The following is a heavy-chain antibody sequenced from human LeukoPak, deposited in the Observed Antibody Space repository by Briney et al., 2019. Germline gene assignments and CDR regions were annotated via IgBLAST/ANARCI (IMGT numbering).Heavy chain of an antibody. CDR3: ARVSKYSSSWFNYFDY. CDR1: GGSFSGYY. J-gene: IGHJ4*02. D-gene: IGHD6-13*01. V-gene: IGHV4-34*01. Sequence: PSETLSLTCAVYGGSFSGYYWSWIRQPPGKGLEWIGEINHSGSTNYNPSLKSRVTISVDTSKNQFSLKPSSVTAADTAMYYCARVSKYSSSWFNYFDYWGQGTLVTVSS. CDR2: INHSGST.